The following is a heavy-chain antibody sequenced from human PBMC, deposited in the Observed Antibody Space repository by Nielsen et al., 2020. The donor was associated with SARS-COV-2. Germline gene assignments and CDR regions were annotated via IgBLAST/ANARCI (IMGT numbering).Heavy chain of an antibody. V-gene: IGHV5-10-1*01. CDR3: ARHLHCGGDCYPDSAFDI. CDR1: GYSFTSYW. D-gene: IGHD2-21*02. Sequence: GESLKISCKGSGYSFTSYWIGWVRQMPGKGLEWMGRIDPSDSYTNYSPSFQGHVTISADKSISTAYLQWSSLKASDTAMYYCARHLHCGGDCYPDSAFDIWGQGTMVTVSS. CDR2: IDPSDSYT. J-gene: IGHJ3*02.